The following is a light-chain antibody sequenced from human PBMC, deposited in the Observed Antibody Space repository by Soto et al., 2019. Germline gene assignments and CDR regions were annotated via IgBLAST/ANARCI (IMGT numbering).Light chain of an antibody. CDR3: RQYYTYPGT. Sequence: AIRMTQSPSSFSASTGDRLTITCRASQGISSYLAWYQQKPGKAPKLLIYPASTLQTGVPTRFSGRGSGTDFTLTISCLQSEDFATYYCRQYYTYPGTFGQGTKVEIK. J-gene: IGKJ1*01. CDR1: QGISSY. CDR2: PAS. V-gene: IGKV1-8*01.